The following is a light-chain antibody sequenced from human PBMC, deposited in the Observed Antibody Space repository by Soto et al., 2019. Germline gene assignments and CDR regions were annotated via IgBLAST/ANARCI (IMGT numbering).Light chain of an antibody. Sequence: DIQMTQSPSSLSASVGDRVTITCRASQSISSYLNWYQQKPGKAPKLVIYAASSLQSGVPSRFSGSGSGTDFTLTISSPQPEDFATYYCQQSDRTPPTFGGGTKVEIK. CDR3: QQSDRTPPT. CDR2: AAS. V-gene: IGKV1-39*01. CDR1: QSISSY. J-gene: IGKJ4*01.